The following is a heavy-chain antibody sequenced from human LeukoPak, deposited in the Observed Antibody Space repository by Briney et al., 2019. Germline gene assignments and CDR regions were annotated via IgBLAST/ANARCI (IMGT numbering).Heavy chain of an antibody. CDR1: GFTLSSYA. CDR3: ARNQGEYSGSYWFDA. V-gene: IGHV3-30-3*01. D-gene: IGHD1-26*01. CDR2: ISYDGSNK. J-gene: IGHJ5*02. Sequence: PGRSLRLSWPAAGFTLSSYAMHWVSQAPSKWLEWEAVISYDGSNKYYADSVKGRLTISRDNSKNTLYLEMNSLRAEDTAVYYCARNQGEYSGSYWFDAWGQGTLVTVSS.